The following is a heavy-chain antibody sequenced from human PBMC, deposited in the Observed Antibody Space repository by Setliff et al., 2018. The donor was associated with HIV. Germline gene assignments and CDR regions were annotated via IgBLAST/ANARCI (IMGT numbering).Heavy chain of an antibody. V-gene: IGHV4-59*10. D-gene: IGHD6-19*01. CDR2: IYTSGST. CDR1: GESFSPYY. Sequence: KPSETLSLTCAVYGESFSPYYWNWIRQSPGKGLEWIGRIYTSGSTNYNPSLKSRVTISVDTSKNQFSLKLTSVTAADTAVYYCARDSFSGWHSGDAFDIWGQGTMVTVSS. J-gene: IGHJ3*02. CDR3: ARDSFSGWHSGDAFDI.